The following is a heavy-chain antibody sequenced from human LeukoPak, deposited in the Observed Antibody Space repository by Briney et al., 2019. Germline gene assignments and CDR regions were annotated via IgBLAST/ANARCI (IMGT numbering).Heavy chain of an antibody. CDR1: GGSISIYY. CDR3: ARDGPGTAAKGGWFDP. D-gene: IGHD3-16*01. Sequence: SETLSLTCTVSGGSISIYYWSWIRQPPGKGLEWIGYIYYSGSTNYNPSLKSRVTISVDTSKNQFSLKLSSVTAADTAVYYCARDGPGTAAKGGWFDPWGQGTLVTVSS. V-gene: IGHV4-59*01. CDR2: IYYSGST. J-gene: IGHJ5*02.